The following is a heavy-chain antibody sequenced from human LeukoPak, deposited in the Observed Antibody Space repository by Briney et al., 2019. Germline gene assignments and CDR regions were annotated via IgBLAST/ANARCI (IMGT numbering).Heavy chain of an antibody. CDR2: IIPIFGTA. CDR1: GGTFSSYA. J-gene: IGHJ4*02. D-gene: IGHD3-9*01. CDR3: ARVNYDILTGFGY. V-gene: IGHV1-69*05. Sequence: ASVKVSCKASGGTFSSYAISWVRQAPGQGLEWMGGIIPIFGTANYAQKFQGRVTITTDESTSTAYMELSSLRPEDTAVYYCARVNYDILTGFGYWGQGTLVTVSS.